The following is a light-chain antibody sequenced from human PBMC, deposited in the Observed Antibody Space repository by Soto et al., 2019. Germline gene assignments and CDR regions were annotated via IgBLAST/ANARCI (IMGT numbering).Light chain of an antibody. CDR1: SSNIGNNY. Sequence: QSVLTQPPSVSEAPGQKVTISCSGSSSNIGNNYVSWYQQLPGTAPKLLIYENNKRPSGIPDRFSGSKSGTSATLGITGLQTGDEADYYCGTWDSSLSVFYVFGTGTKVTVL. CDR3: GTWDSSLSVFYV. V-gene: IGLV1-51*02. J-gene: IGLJ1*01. CDR2: ENN.